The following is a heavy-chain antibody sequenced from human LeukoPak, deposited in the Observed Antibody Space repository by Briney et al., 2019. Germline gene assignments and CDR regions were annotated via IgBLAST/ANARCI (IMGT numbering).Heavy chain of an antibody. CDR1: EFTFNNYA. Sequence: PGGSLRLSCAASEFTFNNYAMSWVRQAPGKGLEWVSTISGGGDTTYYSVKGRFIISRDNSKNTLFLNSLRAEDTAIYFCAKNAGDGGYYYYLDVWGKGTPVTVSS. CDR3: AKNAGDGGYYYYLDV. J-gene: IGHJ6*03. CDR2: ISGGGDTT. V-gene: IGHV3-23*01. D-gene: IGHD3-16*01.